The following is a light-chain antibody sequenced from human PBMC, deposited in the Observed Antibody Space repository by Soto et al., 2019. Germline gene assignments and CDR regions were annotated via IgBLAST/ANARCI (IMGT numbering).Light chain of an antibody. J-gene: IGLJ1*01. CDR3: SSYTSSSTRV. V-gene: IGLV2-14*01. CDR2: EVS. CDR1: SSDVGGYNY. Sequence: QSALTQPASVSGSPGQSITISCTGTSSDVGGYNYVSWYQQHPPKAPKLMIYEVSNRPSGVSNRFSGSKSGNAASLTISGLQGEDEADYYCSSYTSSSTRVFGTGTKVTVL.